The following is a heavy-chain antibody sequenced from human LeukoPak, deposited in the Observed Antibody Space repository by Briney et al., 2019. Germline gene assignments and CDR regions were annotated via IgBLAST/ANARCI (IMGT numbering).Heavy chain of an antibody. D-gene: IGHD3-10*01. Sequence: PGGSLRLSCAASGFTFSSYGMHWVRQAPGKGLGWVAFIRYDGSNKYYADSVKGRFTISRDNSKNTLYLQMNSLRAEDTAVYYCARMVRGVFDIWGQGTMVTVSS. CDR3: ARMVRGVFDI. CDR1: GFTFSSYG. CDR2: IRYDGSNK. V-gene: IGHV3-30*02. J-gene: IGHJ3*02.